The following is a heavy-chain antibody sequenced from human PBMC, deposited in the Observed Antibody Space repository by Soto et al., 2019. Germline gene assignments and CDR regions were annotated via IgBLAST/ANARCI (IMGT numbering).Heavy chain of an antibody. Sequence: PGRSLRLSCAASGFTFVSYSMNWVRHAPGKGLEWVSYISSSSSTIYYADSVKGRFTISRDNAKNSLYLQMNSLRDEDTAVYYCARESLSGWGYYFDYWGQGTLVTVSS. V-gene: IGHV3-48*02. CDR3: ARESLSGWGYYFDY. D-gene: IGHD6-19*01. CDR2: ISSSSSTI. CDR1: GFTFVSYS. J-gene: IGHJ4*02.